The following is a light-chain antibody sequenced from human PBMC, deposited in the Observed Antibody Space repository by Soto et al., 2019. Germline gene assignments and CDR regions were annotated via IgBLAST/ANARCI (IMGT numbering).Light chain of an antibody. CDR3: QPSYAWPLT. J-gene: IGKJ4*01. CDR2: CAS. Sequence: CRASQSVSSNLAWYQQKPGQAPSLLIYCASSRPTATPARVSGSRHATEFTLTIYRLRSEYVLIYYCQPSYAWPLTNGVGTKVDIK. CDR1: QSVSSN. V-gene: IGKV3-15*01.